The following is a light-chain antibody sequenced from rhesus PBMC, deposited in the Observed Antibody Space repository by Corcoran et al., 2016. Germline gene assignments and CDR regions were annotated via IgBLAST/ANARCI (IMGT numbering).Light chain of an antibody. V-gene: IGKV2S9*01. CDR2: KVS. J-gene: IGKJ2*01. CDR3: MQGTHCPYS. CDR1: QSLLQSNGNTY. Sequence: DVVMTQSPLSLPVNPGQPASMSCRSSQSLLQSNGNTYLSWCLQKPGQPPRRIIYKVSNRDSGVPDRCRGMGARTVFTLKICRVEAEDVGIYFCMQGTHCPYSFGQGTTVGIK.